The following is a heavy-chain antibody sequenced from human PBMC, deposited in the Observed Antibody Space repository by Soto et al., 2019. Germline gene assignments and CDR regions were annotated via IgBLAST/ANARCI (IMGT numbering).Heavy chain of an antibody. Sequence: QVQLVQSGAEVKKPGSSMKVSCKASGGTFSSYTISWVRQAPGQGLEWMGRIIPILGIANYAQKFQGRVTITADKSTSTAYMELSSLRSEDTAVYYCARDSPVVPAAEFYYYYMDVWGKGTTVTVSS. J-gene: IGHJ6*03. D-gene: IGHD2-2*01. CDR1: GGTFSSYT. V-gene: IGHV1-69*08. CDR2: IIPILGIA. CDR3: ARDSPVVPAAEFYYYYMDV.